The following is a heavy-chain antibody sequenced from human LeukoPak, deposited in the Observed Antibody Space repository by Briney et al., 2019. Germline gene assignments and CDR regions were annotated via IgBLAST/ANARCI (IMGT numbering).Heavy chain of an antibody. J-gene: IGHJ4*02. V-gene: IGHV1-24*01. CDR3: ANLFDFLSGPPG. D-gene: IGHD3-3*01. Sequence: GSVKVSCKVSGNTLTELSMHWVRQAPGKGLEWMGGFDPEDGETIYAQKFQGRVTMTEDTSTDTAYMELSSLRSEDTAVYYCANLFDFLSGPPGWGQGTLVTVSS. CDR2: FDPEDGET. CDR1: GNTLTELS.